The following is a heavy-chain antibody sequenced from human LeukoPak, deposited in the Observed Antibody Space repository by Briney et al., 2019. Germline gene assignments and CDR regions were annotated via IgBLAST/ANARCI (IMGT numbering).Heavy chain of an antibody. CDR2: IISQTSGGTT. CDR3: ATYRYSRGRTGYSYFDF. Sequence: GGSLRLSCAASGLTFGDAWMTWVRQAPGKGLEWVARIISQTSGGTTDYAAPVRGRFTISRDDSKSTLYLQMNSLKTEDTAQYYCATYRYSRGRTGYSYFDFWGQGTLVTVSS. CDR1: GLTFGDAW. D-gene: IGHD2-21*01. J-gene: IGHJ4*02. V-gene: IGHV3-15*01.